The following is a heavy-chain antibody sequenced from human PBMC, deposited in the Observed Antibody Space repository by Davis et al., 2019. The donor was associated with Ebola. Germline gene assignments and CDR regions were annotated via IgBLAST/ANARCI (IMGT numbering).Heavy chain of an antibody. CDR3: ARLEWMVAATGFFDY. CDR2: IYYSGST. Sequence: SETLSLTCTVSGGSISSYYWNWIRQPPGKGLEWIGYIYYSGSTNYNPSLKSRVTISVDTSKNQFSLKLSSVTAADTAVYYCARLEWMVAATGFFDYWGQGTLVTVSS. D-gene: IGHD2-15*01. J-gene: IGHJ4*02. V-gene: IGHV4-59*08. CDR1: GGSISSYY.